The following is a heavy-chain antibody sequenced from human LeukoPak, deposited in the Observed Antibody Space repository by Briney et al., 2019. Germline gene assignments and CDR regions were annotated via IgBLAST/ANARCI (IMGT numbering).Heavy chain of an antibody. D-gene: IGHD3-3*01. CDR1: GFTFSSYS. Sequence: GGSLRLSRAASGFTFSSYSMNWVRQAPGKGLEWVSYISSSSSTIYYADSVKGRFTISRDNAKNSLYLQMSSLRAEDTAVYYCAREPNQYYDFWSGYYYYGMDVWGQGTTVTVSS. V-gene: IGHV3-48*01. CDR2: ISSSSSTI. CDR3: AREPNQYYDFWSGYYYYGMDV. J-gene: IGHJ6*02.